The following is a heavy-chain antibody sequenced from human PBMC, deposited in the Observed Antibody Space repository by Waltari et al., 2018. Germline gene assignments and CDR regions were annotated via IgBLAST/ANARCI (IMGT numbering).Heavy chain of an antibody. Sequence: EVQLVESGGVVVQPGGSLRLSCAASGFTIDDYTMHWVRQAPGKGLEWVSLISWDGGSTYYADSVKGRFTISRDNSKNSLYLQMNSLRTEDTALYYCAKEGRIAVAGLLDAFDIWGQGTMVTVSS. CDR3: AKEGRIAVAGLLDAFDI. J-gene: IGHJ3*02. CDR1: GFTIDDYT. D-gene: IGHD6-19*01. CDR2: ISWDGGST. V-gene: IGHV3-43*01.